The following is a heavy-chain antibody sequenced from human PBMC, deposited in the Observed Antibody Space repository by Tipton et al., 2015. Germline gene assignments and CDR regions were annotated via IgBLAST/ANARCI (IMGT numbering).Heavy chain of an antibody. V-gene: IGHV4-59*01. Sequence: GLVKPSETLSPTCTVSGYSIRSYYWSWIRQPPGKGLEWIGYIFYTGGTYYNPSLKSRVTMSIDTWESQFSLRLTSVTAADTAIYYCAREPTNGNYFDDWGQGTLVTVSS. J-gene: IGHJ4*02. CDR3: AREPTNGNYFDD. CDR1: GYSIRSYY. D-gene: IGHD1-14*01. CDR2: IFYTGGT.